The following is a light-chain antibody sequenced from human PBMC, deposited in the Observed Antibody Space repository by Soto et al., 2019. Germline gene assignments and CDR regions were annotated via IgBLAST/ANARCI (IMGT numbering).Light chain of an antibody. CDR2: EVS. Sequence: QSVLTQPSSLSGSPGQSITISCTGTISDVGGYHYVSWYQQHPGKVPKVMIYEVSNRPSGVSNRFSGSKSGNTASLTISGLQAEDEADYYCSSYTSNNTPVFGTGTKVNVL. CDR1: ISDVGGYHY. V-gene: IGLV2-14*01. CDR3: SSYTSNNTPV. J-gene: IGLJ1*01.